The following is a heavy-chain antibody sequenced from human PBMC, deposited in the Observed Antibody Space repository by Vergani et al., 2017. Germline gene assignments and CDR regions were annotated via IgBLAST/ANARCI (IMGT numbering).Heavy chain of an antibody. D-gene: IGHD3-16*02. V-gene: IGHV3-7*01. CDR1: GFTFSSYW. J-gene: IGHJ5*02. CDR3: ARGTEGPLDWFDP. CDR2: IKQDGSEK. Sequence: EVQLLESGGGLVQPGGSLRLSCAASGFTFSSYWMSWVRQAPGKGLEWVANIKQDGSEKYYVDSVKGRFTISRDNAKNSLYLQMNSLRAEDTAVYYCARGTEGPLDWFDPWGQGTLVTVSS.